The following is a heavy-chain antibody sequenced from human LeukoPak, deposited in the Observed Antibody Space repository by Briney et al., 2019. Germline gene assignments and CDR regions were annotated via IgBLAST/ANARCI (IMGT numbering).Heavy chain of an antibody. CDR3: AKNSWEHDAFDI. D-gene: IGHD1-26*01. Sequence: PGGSLRLSCAASGFTFSSYSMNWVRQAPGKGLEWVSAISGSGGSTYYADSVKGRFTISRDNSKNTLYLQMNSLRAEDTAVYYCAKNSWEHDAFDIWGQGTMVTVSS. CDR1: GFTFSSYS. V-gene: IGHV3-23*01. CDR2: ISGSGGST. J-gene: IGHJ3*02.